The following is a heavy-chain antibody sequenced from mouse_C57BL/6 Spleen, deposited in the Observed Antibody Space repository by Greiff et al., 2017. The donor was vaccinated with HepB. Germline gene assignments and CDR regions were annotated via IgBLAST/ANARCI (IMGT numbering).Heavy chain of an antibody. D-gene: IGHD2-3*01. J-gene: IGHJ4*01. CDR3: ARWDDGYYAGAMDY. Sequence: LQESGAELVRPGASVKMSCKASGYTFTISNMPWVKQTPRQGLEWIGAIYPGNGDTSYNQKFKGKATLTVDKSSSTAYMQLSSLTSEDSAVYFCARWDDGYYAGAMDYWGQGTSVTVSS. CDR1: GYTFTISN. CDR2: IYPGNGDT. V-gene: IGHV1-12*01.